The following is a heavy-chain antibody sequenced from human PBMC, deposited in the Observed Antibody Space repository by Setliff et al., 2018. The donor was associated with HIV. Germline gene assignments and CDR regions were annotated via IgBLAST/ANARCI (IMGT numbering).Heavy chain of an antibody. CDR3: ARPVGGTGFDP. J-gene: IGHJ5*02. D-gene: IGHD1-26*01. V-gene: IGHV1-3*01. Sequence: ASVKVSCKASGYTFSTYAIHWVRQAPGQRLEWMGWINAGSGNTKYSQRFQGGVTITRDTSASTAYLELSSLRSEDTAVYYCARPVGGTGFDPWGQGTLVTVSS. CDR2: INAGSGNT. CDR1: GYTFSTYA.